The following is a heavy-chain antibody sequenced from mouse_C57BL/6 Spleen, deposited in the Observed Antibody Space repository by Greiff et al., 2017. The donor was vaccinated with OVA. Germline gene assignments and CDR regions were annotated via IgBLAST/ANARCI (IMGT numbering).Heavy chain of an antibody. V-gene: IGHV5-9*01. CDR2: ISGGGGNT. CDR3: ARQRPSYSNLGAWFAY. CDR1: GFTFSSYT. Sequence: EVQGVESGGGLVKPGGSLKLSCAASGFTFSSYTMSWVRQTPEKRLEWVATISGGGGNTYYPDSVKGRFTISRDNAKNTLYLQMSSLRSEDTALYYCARQRPSYSNLGAWFAYWGQGTLVTVSA. D-gene: IGHD2-5*01. J-gene: IGHJ3*01.